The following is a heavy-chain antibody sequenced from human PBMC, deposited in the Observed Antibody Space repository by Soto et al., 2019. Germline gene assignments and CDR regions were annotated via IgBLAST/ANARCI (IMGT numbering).Heavy chain of an antibody. J-gene: IGHJ4*02. CDR1: GGSISSGDYY. D-gene: IGHD6-19*01. CDR2: IYHSGST. CDR3: ARVAVAGTRFDY. V-gene: IGHV4-30-4*01. Sequence: PSETLSLTCSVSGGSISSGDYYWNWIRQPPGKGLEWIGEIYHSGSTNYNPSLKSRVTISVDKSKNQFSLKLSSVTAADTAVYYCARVAVAGTRFDYWGQGTLVTVSS.